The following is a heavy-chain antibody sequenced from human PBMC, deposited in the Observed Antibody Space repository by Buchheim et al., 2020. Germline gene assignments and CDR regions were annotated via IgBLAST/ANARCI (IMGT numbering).Heavy chain of an antibody. CDR2: ISYDGSNK. CDR3: AKDLDSGYDFADY. J-gene: IGHJ4*02. D-gene: IGHD5-12*01. Sequence: QVQLVESGGGVVQPGRSLRLSCAASGFTFSSYGMHWVRQAPGKGLEWVAVISYDGSNKDYADSVKGRFTISRDNSKNTLYLQMNSLRAEDTAVYYCAKDLDSGYDFADYWGQGTL. V-gene: IGHV3-30*18. CDR1: GFTFSSYG.